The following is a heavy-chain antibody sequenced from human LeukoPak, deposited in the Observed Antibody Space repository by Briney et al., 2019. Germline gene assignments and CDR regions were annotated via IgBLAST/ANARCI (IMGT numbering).Heavy chain of an antibody. J-gene: IGHJ4*02. CDR2: IYHSGST. D-gene: IGHD1-14*01. Sequence: PSQTLSLTCTVSGGSISRGSYYWSWIRQPAGKGLEWIGSIYHSGSTYYNPSLKSRVTISVDTSKNQFSLKLISVTAADTAVYYCARGPGGYYFDYWGQGTLVTVSS. CDR3: ARGPGGYYFDY. CDR1: GGSISRGSYY. V-gene: IGHV4-61*02.